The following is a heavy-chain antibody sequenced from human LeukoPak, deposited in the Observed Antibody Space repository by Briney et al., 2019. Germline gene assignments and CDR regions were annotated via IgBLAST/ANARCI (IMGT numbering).Heavy chain of an antibody. Sequence: PGGSLRLSCAASGFNFANHAMSWVRQTPGKGLEWVSAISGSGGSTYYADSVKGRFTISRDNSKNTLYLQMNSLRAEDTAVYYCAKDRCTNGVCYNRYFDYWGQGTLVTVSS. V-gene: IGHV3-23*01. J-gene: IGHJ4*02. D-gene: IGHD2-8*01. CDR3: AKDRCTNGVCYNRYFDY. CDR2: ISGSGGST. CDR1: GFNFANHA.